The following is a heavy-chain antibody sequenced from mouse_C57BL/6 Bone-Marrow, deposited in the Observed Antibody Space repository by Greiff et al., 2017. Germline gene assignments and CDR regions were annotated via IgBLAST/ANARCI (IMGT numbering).Heavy chain of an antibody. CDR1: GYSITSGYY. Sequence: DVHLVESGPGLVKPSQSLSLTCSVTGYSITSGYYWNWIRQFPGNKLEWMGYISYDGSNNYNPSLKNRISITRDTSKNQFFLKLNSVTTEDTATYYCARDYYGSSPWYFDVWGTGTTVTVSS. D-gene: IGHD1-1*01. CDR3: ARDYYGSSPWYFDV. J-gene: IGHJ1*03. V-gene: IGHV3-6*01. CDR2: ISYDGSN.